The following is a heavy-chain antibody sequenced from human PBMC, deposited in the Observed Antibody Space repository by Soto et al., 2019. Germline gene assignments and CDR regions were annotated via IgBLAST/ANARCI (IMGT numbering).Heavy chain of an antibody. CDR3: ANPVWGDYWYFDL. D-gene: IGHD1-26*01. J-gene: IGHJ2*01. CDR2: ISGSGGST. V-gene: IGHV3-23*01. Sequence: EVQLLESGGGLVQPGGSLRLSCAASGFTFSRYAMSWVRQAPGKGLEGVSAISGSGGSTYYADSVKGRFTISRDNSKNALYLQMNSLRAEDTAVYYCANPVWGDYWYFDLWVRGTLVTVSP. CDR1: GFTFSRYA.